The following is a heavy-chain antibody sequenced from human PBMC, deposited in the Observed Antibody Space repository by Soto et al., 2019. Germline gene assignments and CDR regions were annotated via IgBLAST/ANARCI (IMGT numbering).Heavy chain of an antibody. V-gene: IGHV3-23*01. Sequence: PGGSLRLSCAASGFTISSNAMYWVRQAPGKGLEWVSGISGRGDATHYADSVKGRFTISRDTSKNTLYLQLNTLRADDTAVYYCAKDRPGTTSFDYWGQGTLVTVSS. CDR1: GFTISSNA. CDR2: ISGRGDAT. J-gene: IGHJ4*02. D-gene: IGHD1-1*01. CDR3: AKDRPGTTSFDY.